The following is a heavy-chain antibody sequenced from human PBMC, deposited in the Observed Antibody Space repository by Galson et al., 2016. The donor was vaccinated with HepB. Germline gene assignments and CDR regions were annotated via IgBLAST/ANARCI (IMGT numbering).Heavy chain of an antibody. CDR3: ARGAYSPFDI. Sequence: CAISGDSVSNNHVAWNWIRQSPSRGLEWLGRTYRGSNQYAASMRGRIAINSDTSTNQFSLQLSSVTPEDTGLYYCARGAYSPFDIWGQGTMVTVSS. CDR1: GDSVSNNHVA. V-gene: IGHV6-1*01. CDR2: TYRGSN. J-gene: IGHJ3*02. D-gene: IGHD2-15*01.